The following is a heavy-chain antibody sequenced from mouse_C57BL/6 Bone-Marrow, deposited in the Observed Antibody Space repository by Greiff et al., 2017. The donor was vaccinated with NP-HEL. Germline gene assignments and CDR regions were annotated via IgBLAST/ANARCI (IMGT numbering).Heavy chain of an antibody. J-gene: IGHJ1*03. CDR2: IDPPDSYT. CDR1: GYTFTSYW. D-gene: IGHD2-3*01. CDR3: ARSIYWSFDV. Sequence: QVQLQQPGAELVMPGASVKLSCKASGYTFTSYWMHWVKQRPGQGLEWIGEIDPPDSYTNYNQKFKGKSTLTVDKSSSTAYMQLSSLTSEDSAVYYCARSIYWSFDVWGTGTTVTVSS. V-gene: IGHV1-69*01.